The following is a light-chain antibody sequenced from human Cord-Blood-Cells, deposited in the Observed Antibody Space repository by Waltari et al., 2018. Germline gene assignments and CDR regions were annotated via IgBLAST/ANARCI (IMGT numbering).Light chain of an antibody. CDR2: DNN. J-gene: IGLJ1*01. V-gene: IGLV1-51*01. CDR3: GTWDSSLSAYV. CDR1: SPNIGNNY. Sequence: QSVLTQPPSVSAAAGQKVTISCSVSSPNIGNNYVSWYQQLPGTAPKLLIHDNNKRPSGIPDRFSGSKSGTSATLGITGLQNGDEADYYCGTWDSSLSAYVFGTGTKVTVL.